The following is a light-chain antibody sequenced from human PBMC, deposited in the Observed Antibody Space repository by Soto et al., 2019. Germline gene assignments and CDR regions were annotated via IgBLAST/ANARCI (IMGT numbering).Light chain of an antibody. Sequence: QSVLTQPPSPSGTPGQRVTISCSGSSSNIERNYVYWYQQLPGTAPKLLIFRDNQRPSGVPDRFSGSKSGTSASLAITRLQAEDEADYYCQSYDISLHNYVFGTGTKLTVL. J-gene: IGLJ1*01. CDR2: RDN. CDR3: QSYDISLHNYV. CDR1: SSNIERNY. V-gene: IGLV1-47*01.